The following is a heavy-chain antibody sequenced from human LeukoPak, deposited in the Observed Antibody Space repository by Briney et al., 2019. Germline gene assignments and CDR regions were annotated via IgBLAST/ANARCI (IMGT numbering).Heavy chain of an antibody. J-gene: IGHJ4*02. CDR1: GGSISRYY. CDR2: IYYSGTT. CDR3: ARLLHDDYHAPKEVDY. D-gene: IGHD5-12*01. Sequence: SETLSLTCTVSGGSISRYYWSWIRQPPGKGLEWIGFIYYSGTTNYNPSLKSRVTISVDTSKNQFSLKLTSVTAADTAVYYCARLLHDDYHAPKEVDYWGQGTLVTVSS. V-gene: IGHV4-59*08.